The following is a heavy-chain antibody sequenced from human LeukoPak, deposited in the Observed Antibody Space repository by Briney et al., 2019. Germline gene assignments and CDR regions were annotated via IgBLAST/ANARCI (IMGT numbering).Heavy chain of an antibody. CDR3: APIAAAGTGDY. V-gene: IGHV3-23*01. CDR2: ISGSGGST. CDR1: GFTFSSYA. Sequence: QSGGSLRLSCAASGFTFSSYAMSWVRQAPGKGLEWVSAISGSGGSTYYADSVKGRFTISRDNSKDTLYLQMNSLRAEGTAVYYCAPIAAAGTGDYWGQGTLVTVSS. D-gene: IGHD6-13*01. J-gene: IGHJ4*02.